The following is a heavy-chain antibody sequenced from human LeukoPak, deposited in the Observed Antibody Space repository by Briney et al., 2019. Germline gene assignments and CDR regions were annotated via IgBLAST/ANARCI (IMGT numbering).Heavy chain of an antibody. CDR2: IYYSGST. V-gene: IGHV4-59*01. CDR1: GGFISSYY. Sequence: PSETLSLTCTVSGGFISSYYWSWIRQPPGKGLEWIGYIYYSGSTNYNPSLKSRVTISVDTSKNQFSLKLSSVTAADTAVYYCARGIKAWGTRGSYFDYWGQGTLVTVSS. CDR3: ARGIKAWGTRGSYFDY. J-gene: IGHJ4*02. D-gene: IGHD3-16*01.